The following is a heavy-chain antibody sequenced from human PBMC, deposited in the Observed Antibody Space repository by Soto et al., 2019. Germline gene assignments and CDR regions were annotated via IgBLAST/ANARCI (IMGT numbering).Heavy chain of an antibody. CDR1: GFSLSNARMG. V-gene: IGHV2-26*01. Sequence: SGPTLVNPTETLTLTCTGSGFSLSNARMGVSWIRQPPGKALEWLAHIFSNDEKSYSTSLKSRLTISKDTSKSQVVLTMTNMDPVDTATYYCARTYVDTAMVVDYWGQGTLVTVSS. D-gene: IGHD5-18*01. CDR2: IFSNDEK. CDR3: ARTYVDTAMVVDY. J-gene: IGHJ4*02.